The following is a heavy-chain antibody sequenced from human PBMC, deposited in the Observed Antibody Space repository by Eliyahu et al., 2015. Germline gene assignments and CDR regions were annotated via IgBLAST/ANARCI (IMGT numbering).Heavy chain of an antibody. CDR1: GFIFRXYA. Sequence: EVQLLESGGGLVQPGGSLRLSCAATGFIFRXYAMXWVRQXXGKGLXWVSAISDSGGSVYYADXVKGRFTISRDNSKSTLYLQMNSLRADDTALYYCTAEGAPGRVGKRFFDHWGQGALVTVSS. D-gene: IGHD6-13*01. V-gene: IGHV3-23*01. J-gene: IGHJ4*02. CDR2: ISDSGGSV. CDR3: TAEGAPGRVGKRFFDH.